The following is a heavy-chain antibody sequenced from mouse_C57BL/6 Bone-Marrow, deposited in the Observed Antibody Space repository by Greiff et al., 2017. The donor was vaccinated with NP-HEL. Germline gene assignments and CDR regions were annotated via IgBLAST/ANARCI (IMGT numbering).Heavy chain of an antibody. CDR3: ARAGYYGSRFAY. V-gene: IGHV1-55*01. Sequence: QVQLQQPGAELVKPGASVKMSCKASGYTFTSYWITWVKQRPGQGLEWIGDIYPGSGSTNYNEKFKSKATLTVDTSSSTAYMQLSSLTSEDSAVDYCARAGYYGSRFAYWGQGTLVTVSA. CDR2: IYPGSGST. D-gene: IGHD1-1*01. CDR1: GYTFTSYW. J-gene: IGHJ3*01.